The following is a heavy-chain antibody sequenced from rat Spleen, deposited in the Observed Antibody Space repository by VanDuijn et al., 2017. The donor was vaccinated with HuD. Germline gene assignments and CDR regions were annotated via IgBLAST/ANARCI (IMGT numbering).Heavy chain of an antibody. Sequence: EVQLVESGGGLVQPGRSLKLSCVASGFTFSRYWMYWVRQAPGKGLEWVSSISNDGGTTYYPDSVKGRFTISRDNAENTVYLQMNSLRSEDTATYYCAVAGYGYWCHGVMVTVSS. V-gene: IGHV5-58*01. J-gene: IGHJ2*01. CDR1: GFTFSRYW. CDR2: ISNDGGTT. CDR3: AVAGYGY. D-gene: IGHD1-7*01.